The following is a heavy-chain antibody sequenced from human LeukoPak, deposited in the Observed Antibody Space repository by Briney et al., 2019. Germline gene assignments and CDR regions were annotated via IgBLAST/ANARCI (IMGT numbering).Heavy chain of an antibody. CDR3: ARVRIAAAVGGWFDP. J-gene: IGHJ5*02. D-gene: IGHD6-13*01. V-gene: IGHV4-4*02. CDR1: GGSISSSNW. CDR2: IYHSGST. Sequence: PSETLSLTCAVSGGSISSSNWWSWVRQPPGKGLEWIGEIYHSGSTNYNPSLKSRVTISVDKSKNQFSLKLSSVTAADTAVYYCARVRIAAAVGGWFDPWGQGTLVTVSS.